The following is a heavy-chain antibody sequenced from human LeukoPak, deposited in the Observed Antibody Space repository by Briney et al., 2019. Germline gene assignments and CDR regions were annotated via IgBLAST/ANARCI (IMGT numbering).Heavy chain of an antibody. D-gene: IGHD7-27*01. Sequence: ASVKVSCKASGYTFTSYDFNWVRQATGQRPEWMGWMSPNSGDTGYAQKFQDRVTMTRNTSISTAYMELSSPRSDDTAVYYCARGPPNWGYDYWGPGTLVTVSS. V-gene: IGHV1-8*01. CDR2: MSPNSGDT. J-gene: IGHJ4*02. CDR3: ARGPPNWGYDY. CDR1: GYTFTSYD.